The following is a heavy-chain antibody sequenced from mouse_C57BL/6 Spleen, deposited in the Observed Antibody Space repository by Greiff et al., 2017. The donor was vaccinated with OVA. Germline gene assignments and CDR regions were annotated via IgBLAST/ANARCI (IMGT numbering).Heavy chain of an antibody. D-gene: IGHD3-2*02. Sequence: QVQLQQSGAELVKPGASVKISCKASGYAFSSYWMNWVKQRPGKGLEWIGQIYPGDGDTNYNGKFKGKATLTADKSSSTAYMQLSSLTSEDSAVYFCARGGASIRGYYAMDYWGQGTSVTVSS. CDR1: GYAFSSYW. J-gene: IGHJ4*01. V-gene: IGHV1-80*01. CDR2: IYPGDGDT. CDR3: ARGGASIRGYYAMDY.